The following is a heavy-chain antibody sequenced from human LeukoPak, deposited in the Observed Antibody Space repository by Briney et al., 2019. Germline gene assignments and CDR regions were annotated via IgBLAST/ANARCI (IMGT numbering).Heavy chain of an antibody. V-gene: IGHV4-59*01. CDR3: ARVYYSNSYDYWYFDL. Sequence: PSETLSLTCTVSGGSISSYYWSWIRQPPGKGLEWIGYIFYSGSTNYNPSLKSRVTISVDTSKDQFSLKLSSVTAADTAVYYCARVYYSNSYDYWYFDLWGRGTLVTVSS. CDR2: IFYSGST. J-gene: IGHJ2*01. CDR1: GGSISSYY. D-gene: IGHD6-13*01.